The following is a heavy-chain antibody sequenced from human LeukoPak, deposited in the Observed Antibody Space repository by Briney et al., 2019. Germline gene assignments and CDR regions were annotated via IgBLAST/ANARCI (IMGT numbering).Heavy chain of an antibody. CDR2: ISGSGGST. CDR1: GFTFSSYA. CDR3: AKDLERGYSYVWETNAFDI. D-gene: IGHD5-18*01. V-gene: IGHV3-23*01. Sequence: PGGSLRLSCAASGFTFSSYAMSWVRQAPGKGLEWVSAISGSGGSTYYADSVKGRFTISRDNSKNTLYLQMNSLRAKDTAVYYCAKDLERGYSYVWETNAFDIWGQGTMVTVSS. J-gene: IGHJ3*02.